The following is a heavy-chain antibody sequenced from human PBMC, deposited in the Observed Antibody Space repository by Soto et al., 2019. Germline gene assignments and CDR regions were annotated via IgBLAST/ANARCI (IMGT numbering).Heavy chain of an antibody. CDR2: IIPIFGTA. CDR3: ASGYSSGWRYFDY. J-gene: IGHJ4*02. Sequence: SVKVSCKASGGTFSSYAISWVRQAPGQGLEWMGGIIPIFGTANYAQKFQGRVTITADKSTSTAYMELSSLRSEDTAVYYCASGYSSGWRYFDYWGQGTLVTVSS. D-gene: IGHD6-19*01. V-gene: IGHV1-69*06. CDR1: GGTFSSYA.